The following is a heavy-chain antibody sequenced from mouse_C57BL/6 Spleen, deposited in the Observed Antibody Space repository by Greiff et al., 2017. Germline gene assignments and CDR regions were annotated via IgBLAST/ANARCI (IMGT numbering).Heavy chain of an antibody. Sequence: QVQLQQPGAELVMPGASVKLSCKASGYTFTSYWMHWVKQRPGQGLEWIGEIDPSDSYTNYNQKFKGKSTLTVDKSSSTAYMQLSSLTSEDSAVYYCARRDYGNFDYWGQGTTRTVSS. CDR2: IDPSDSYT. V-gene: IGHV1-69*01. CDR1: GYTFTSYW. CDR3: ARRDYGNFDY. D-gene: IGHD2-1*01. J-gene: IGHJ2*01.